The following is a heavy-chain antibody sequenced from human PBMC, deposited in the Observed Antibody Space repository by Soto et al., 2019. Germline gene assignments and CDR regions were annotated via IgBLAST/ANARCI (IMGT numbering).Heavy chain of an antibody. J-gene: IGHJ4*02. CDR2: ISSSSSYT. V-gene: IGHV3-11*06. D-gene: IGHD5-12*01. CDR3: ATSSRSFSNMVAMDY. Sequence: SGGSLRLSCAASGFTFSDYYMSWIRQAPGKGLEWVSYISSSSSYTNYADSVKGRFTISRDNAKNSLYLQMNSLRAEDTAVYYCATSSRSFSNMVAMDYWGQGTLVTVSS. CDR1: GFTFSDYY.